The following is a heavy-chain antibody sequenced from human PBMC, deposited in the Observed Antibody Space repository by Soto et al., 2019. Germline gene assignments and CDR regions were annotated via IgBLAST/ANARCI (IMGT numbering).Heavy chain of an antibody. Sequence: SETLSLTCTVSGGSISSYYWSWIRQPPGKGLEWIGYIYYSGSTNYNPSLKSRVTISVDTSKNQFSLKLSSVTAADTAVYYCARGYCSGGSCCPTDYWGQGTLVTVSS. CDR3: ARGYCSGGSCCPTDY. D-gene: IGHD2-15*01. CDR1: GGSISSYY. J-gene: IGHJ4*02. CDR2: IYYSGST. V-gene: IGHV4-59*01.